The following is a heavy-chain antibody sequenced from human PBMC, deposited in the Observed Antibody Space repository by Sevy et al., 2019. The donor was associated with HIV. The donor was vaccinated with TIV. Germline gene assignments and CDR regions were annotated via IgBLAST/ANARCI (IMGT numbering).Heavy chain of an antibody. V-gene: IGHV3-11*06. CDR3: SRDRRNHAGQYFDY. CDR1: GFTFSDYY. CDR2: ISSGSTYT. D-gene: IGHD1-1*01. J-gene: IGHJ4*02. Sequence: GGSLRLSCAVSGFTFSDYYMSWIRQAPGKGLEWVSDISSGSTYTKYADSVKGRFTISRDNAKNSLYLQMNSLRVEDTAVYYCSRDRRNHAGQYFDYWCQGTLVTVSS.